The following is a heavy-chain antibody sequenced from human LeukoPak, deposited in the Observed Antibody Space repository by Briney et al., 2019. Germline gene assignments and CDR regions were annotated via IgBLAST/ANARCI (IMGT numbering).Heavy chain of an antibody. Sequence: PGRSLRLSCAASGFTFDDYAMHWVRQAPGKGLEWVSGISWNSGSRGYADSVRGRFTISRDNSKNTLYLQMNSLRAEDTAVYYCAREYYYDSSGYGDAFDIWGQGTMVTVSS. V-gene: IGHV3-9*01. CDR1: GFTFDDYA. CDR3: AREYYYDSSGYGDAFDI. CDR2: ISWNSGSR. J-gene: IGHJ3*02. D-gene: IGHD3-22*01.